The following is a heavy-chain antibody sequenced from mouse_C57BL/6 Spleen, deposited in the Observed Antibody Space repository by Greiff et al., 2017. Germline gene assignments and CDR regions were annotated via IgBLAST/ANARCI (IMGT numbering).Heavy chain of an antibody. CDR3: AREDNFSFDY. CDR2: IYPGDGDT. CDR1: GYAFSSSW. V-gene: IGHV1-82*01. D-gene: IGHD1-3*01. Sequence: VQLQQSGPELVKPGASVKISCKASGYAFSSSWMNWVKQRPGKGLEWIGRIYPGDGDTNYNGKFKGKATLTADKSSSTAYMQLSSLTSEDSAVYFCAREDNFSFDYWGQGTTRTVSS. J-gene: IGHJ2*01.